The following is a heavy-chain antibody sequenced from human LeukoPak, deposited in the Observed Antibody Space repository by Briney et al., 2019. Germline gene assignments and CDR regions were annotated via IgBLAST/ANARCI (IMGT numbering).Heavy chain of an antibody. Sequence: SETLSLTCTVSVDSITRYYWNWIRQPAGEGLEWIGRFHNSGTADYNTSLKSRVTMSLDTSKNQFSLELRSATAADTAIYYCAKGAYDSGGNYYSWYFDLWGRGTLVTVSP. J-gene: IGHJ2*01. CDR3: AKGAYDSGGNYYSWYFDL. D-gene: IGHD3-22*01. CDR2: FHNSGTA. V-gene: IGHV4-4*07. CDR1: VDSITRYY.